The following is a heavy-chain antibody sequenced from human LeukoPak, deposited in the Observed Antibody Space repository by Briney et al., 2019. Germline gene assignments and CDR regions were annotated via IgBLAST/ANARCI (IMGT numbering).Heavy chain of an antibody. V-gene: IGHV1-46*01. CDR1: GYTLTSYY. D-gene: IGHD5-24*01. J-gene: IGHJ4*02. Sequence: GASVKVSCKASGYTLTSYYMHWVRQAPGQGLEWMGIINPSGGSTSYAQKFQGRVTMTRDTSTSTVYMELSSLRSEDTAVYYCARARGGYNFALLGPGPSDYWGQGTLVTVSS. CDR3: ARARGGYNFALLGPGPSDY. CDR2: INPSGGST.